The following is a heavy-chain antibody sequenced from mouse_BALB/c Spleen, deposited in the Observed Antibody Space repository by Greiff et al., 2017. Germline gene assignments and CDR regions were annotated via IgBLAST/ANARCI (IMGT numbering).Heavy chain of an antibody. D-gene: IGHD1-1*01. CDR2: IDPANGNT. CDR1: GFNIKDTY. Sequence: VQVVESGAELVKPGASVKLSCTASGFNIKDTYMHWVKQRPEQGLEWIGRIDPANGNTKYDPKFQGKATITADTSSNTAYLQLSSLTSEDTAVYYCARGDYGSSGYFDYWGQGTTLTVSS. J-gene: IGHJ2*01. CDR3: ARGDYGSSGYFDY. V-gene: IGHV14-3*02.